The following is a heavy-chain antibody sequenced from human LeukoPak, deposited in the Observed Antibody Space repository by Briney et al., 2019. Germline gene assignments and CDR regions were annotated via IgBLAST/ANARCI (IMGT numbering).Heavy chain of an antibody. V-gene: IGHV3-30*02. D-gene: IGHD2-2*01. J-gene: IGHJ4*02. CDR2: IRYDGSIK. CDR1: GFTFSSHY. Sequence: GGSLRLSCAASGFTFSSHYMHWVRQPPAKGRGWMSIIRYDGSIKTYAQSVKGRFSISRDNSKNTLYLQMNSLSAEDTALYYCVRDSTNWAFDYWGQGTLVTVAS. CDR3: VRDSTNWAFDY.